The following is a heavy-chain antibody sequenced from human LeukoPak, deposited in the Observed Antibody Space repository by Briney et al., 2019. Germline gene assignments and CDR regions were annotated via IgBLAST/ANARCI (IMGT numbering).Heavy chain of an antibody. CDR2: IYYSGST. V-gene: IGHV4-59*01. Sequence: PSETLSLTCTVSGGSISSYYWSWIRQPPGKGLEWIGYIYYSGSTNYNPSLKSRVTISVDTSKNQFSLKLSSVTAADTAVYYCARQGFYCSGGSCYSPNWFDPWGQGTLVTVSS. D-gene: IGHD2-15*01. J-gene: IGHJ5*02. CDR1: GGSISSYY. CDR3: ARQGFYCSGGSCYSPNWFDP.